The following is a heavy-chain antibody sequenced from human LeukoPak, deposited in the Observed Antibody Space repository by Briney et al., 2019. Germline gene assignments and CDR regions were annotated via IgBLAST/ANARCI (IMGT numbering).Heavy chain of an antibody. D-gene: IGHD5/OR15-5a*01. V-gene: IGHV1-2*02. CDR3: STFDY. Sequence: ASVKVSCKASGHSFTGYYMHWVRQAPGQGLEWMGCINPNSGDTKYAQKFQGSVTMTRDTSITTAYMELSSLRSDDTAVYYCSTFDYWGQGTLVTVSS. CDR1: GHSFTGYY. J-gene: IGHJ4*02. CDR2: INPNSGDT.